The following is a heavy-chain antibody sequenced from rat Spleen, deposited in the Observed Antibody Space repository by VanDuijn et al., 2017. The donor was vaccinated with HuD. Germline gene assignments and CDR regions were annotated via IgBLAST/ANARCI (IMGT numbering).Heavy chain of an antibody. V-gene: IGHV5-31*01. CDR3: ARRFDFDY. CDR2: INDNGGST. J-gene: IGHJ2*01. D-gene: IGHD4-3*01. Sequence: EVQLVESGGGLVQPGRSLKLSCVASGFSFNNYWMTWIRQGPGKGLEWVASINDNGGSTFYPDSLKGRFTISRDNAKSALYLQMNSLRSEDTATYYCARRFDFDYWGHGVMVTVSS. CDR1: GFSFNNYW.